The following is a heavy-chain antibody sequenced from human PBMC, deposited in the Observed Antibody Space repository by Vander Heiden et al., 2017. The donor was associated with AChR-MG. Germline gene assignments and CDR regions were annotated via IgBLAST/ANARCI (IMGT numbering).Heavy chain of an antibody. CDR1: GFPFDDYA. Sequence: EVQLVESGGGLVQPGRSLRLSCAASGFPFDDYAMHWVRQAPGKGLEWVSGISWNSGSIGYADSVKGRFTISRDNAKNSLYLQMNSLRAEDTALYYCAKDSGIAADLFQHWGQGTLVTVSS. J-gene: IGHJ1*01. V-gene: IGHV3-9*01. D-gene: IGHD6-13*01. CDR3: AKDSGIAADLFQH. CDR2: ISWNSGSI.